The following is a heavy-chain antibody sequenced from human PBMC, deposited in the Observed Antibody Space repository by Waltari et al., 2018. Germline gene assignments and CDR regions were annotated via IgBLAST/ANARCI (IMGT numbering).Heavy chain of an antibody. J-gene: IGHJ3*01. CDR1: GYTFNNYA. CDR2: IIPMFGKE. CDR3: ARHPLGWVASTQSPFDV. D-gene: IGHD5-12*01. Sequence: QVHLVQSGAEVKKPGSSVKVSCTASGYTFNNYAITWVRQAPGQGLEWMGGIIPMFGKEKYAQKFQGRLTIAADESTSTAYMELRSLTSEDTAIYYCARHPLGWVASTQSPFDVWGQGTKVTVSS. V-gene: IGHV1-69*13.